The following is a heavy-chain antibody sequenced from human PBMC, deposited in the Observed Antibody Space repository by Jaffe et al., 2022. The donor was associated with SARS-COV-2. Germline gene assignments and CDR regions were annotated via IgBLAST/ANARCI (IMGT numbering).Heavy chain of an antibody. Sequence: EVQLVQSGAEVKKPGESLKISCKGSGYSFTSYWIGWVRQMPGKGLEWMGIIYPGDSDTRYSPSFQGQVTISADKSISTAYLQWSSLKASDTAMYYCARLVQSSSWYNIPSVENWYFDLWGRGTLVTVSS. CDR1: GYSFTSYW. V-gene: IGHV5-51*01. D-gene: IGHD6-13*01. CDR2: IYPGDSDT. J-gene: IGHJ2*01. CDR3: ARLVQSSSWYNIPSVENWYFDL.